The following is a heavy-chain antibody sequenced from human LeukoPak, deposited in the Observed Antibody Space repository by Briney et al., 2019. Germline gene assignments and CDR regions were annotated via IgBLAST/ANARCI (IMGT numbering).Heavy chain of an antibody. J-gene: IGHJ4*02. D-gene: IGHD6-13*01. CDR1: GGSISSGGYY. V-gene: IGHV4-31*03. CDR3: ARELSSSWFYIDY. CDR2: IYYSGST. Sequence: SETLSLTCTVSGGSISSGGYYWSWIRQHPGKGLEWIGYIYYSGSTYYNPSLKSRVTISVDTSKNQFSPKLSSVTAADTAVYYCARELSSSWFYIDYWGQGTLVTVSS.